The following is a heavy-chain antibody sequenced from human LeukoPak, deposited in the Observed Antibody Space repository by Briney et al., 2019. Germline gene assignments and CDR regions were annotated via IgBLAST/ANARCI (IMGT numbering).Heavy chain of an antibody. Sequence: SETLSLTCTVSGGSISSHYWSWIRQPPGEGLEWIGYIYYSGSTNYNPSLKSRVTISVDTSKNQFSLKLSSVTAADTAVYYCARATGTTFPFDYWGQGTLVTVSS. CDR3: ARATGTTFPFDY. J-gene: IGHJ4*02. D-gene: IGHD1-7*01. V-gene: IGHV4-59*11. CDR1: GGSISSHY. CDR2: IYYSGST.